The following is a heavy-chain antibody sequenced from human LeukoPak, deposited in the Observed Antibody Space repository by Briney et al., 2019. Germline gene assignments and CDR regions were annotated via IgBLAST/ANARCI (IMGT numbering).Heavy chain of an antibody. Sequence: GGSLRLSCSASGFTFSSHWMHWVRQAPGKGLEWVSGINWNGGSTGYADSVKGRFTISRDNAKNSLYLQMNSLRAEDTALYYCARDGGYYYYMDVWGKGTTVTVSS. CDR2: INWNGGST. J-gene: IGHJ6*03. CDR1: GFTFSSHW. D-gene: IGHD3-10*01. V-gene: IGHV3-20*04. CDR3: ARDGGYYYYMDV.